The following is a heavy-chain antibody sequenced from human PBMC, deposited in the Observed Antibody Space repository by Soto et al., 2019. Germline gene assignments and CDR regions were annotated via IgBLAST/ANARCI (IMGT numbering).Heavy chain of an antibody. Sequence: ASVKVSCKVSGATLTVLAMHWVRQAPGRGLEWMGGFDPEDGETIYAQKFQGRVTVTEDSSTDTAYMELRSLRSDDTAVYYCATDPQYGSGTFNLDYWGQGTLVTVSS. CDR3: ATDPQYGSGTFNLDY. V-gene: IGHV1-24*01. CDR2: FDPEDGET. J-gene: IGHJ4*02. CDR1: GATLTVLA. D-gene: IGHD3-10*01.